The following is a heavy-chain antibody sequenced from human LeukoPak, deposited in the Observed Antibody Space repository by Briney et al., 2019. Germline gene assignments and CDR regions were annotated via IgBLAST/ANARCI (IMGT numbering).Heavy chain of an antibody. Sequence: GGSLRLSCAASGFTFSSYAMHWVRQAPGKGLEYVSAISSNGGSTYYANSVKGRFTISRDNSKNTLYLQMGSLRAEDMAVYYCVRGGRYSYYDSSGFIRPLDVWGQGTTVTVSS. V-gene: IGHV3-64*01. D-gene: IGHD3-22*01. J-gene: IGHJ6*02. CDR2: ISSNGGST. CDR1: GFTFSSYA. CDR3: VRGGRYSYYDSSGFIRPLDV.